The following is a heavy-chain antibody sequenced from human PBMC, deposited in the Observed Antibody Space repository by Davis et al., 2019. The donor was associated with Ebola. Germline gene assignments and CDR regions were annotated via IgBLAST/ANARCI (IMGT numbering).Heavy chain of an antibody. J-gene: IGHJ3*02. CDR1: GFNFEDFG. D-gene: IGHD2-21*01. CDR2: VTSNSGRI. Sequence: SLKISCAASGFNFEDFGMHWVRQAPGEGLEWISGVTSNSGRIAYADFVRGRFTVSRDNAKRSLFLQINSLRPEDTALYYCARDTSVTVVPPFSAFDMWGPGTMVTVSS. CDR3: ARDTSVTVVPPFSAFDM. V-gene: IGHV3-9*01.